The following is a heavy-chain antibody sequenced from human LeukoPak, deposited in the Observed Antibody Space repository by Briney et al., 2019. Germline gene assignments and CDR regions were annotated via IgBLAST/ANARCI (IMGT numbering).Heavy chain of an antibody. Sequence: HPGGSLRLSCAASGFTFSSYWMHWVRQAPGKGLVWVSRINSDGSSTSYADSVKGRFTISRDNSKNTLYLQMNSLRAEDTAVYYCASRSYEWELLAFDYWGQGTLVTVSS. CDR1: GFTFSSYW. V-gene: IGHV3-74*01. CDR3: ASRSYEWELLAFDY. CDR2: INSDGSST. J-gene: IGHJ4*02. D-gene: IGHD1-26*01.